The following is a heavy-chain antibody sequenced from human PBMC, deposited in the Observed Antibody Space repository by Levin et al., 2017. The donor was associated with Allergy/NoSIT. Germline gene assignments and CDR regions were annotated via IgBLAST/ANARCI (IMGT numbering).Heavy chain of an antibody. V-gene: IGHV3-21*01. CDR1: GFTFSSYS. CDR3: ARLKGVDTAMATFDY. D-gene: IGHD5-18*01. Sequence: AGGSLRLSCAASGFTFSSYSMNWVRQAPGKGLEWVSSISSSSSYIYYADSVKGRFTISRDNAKNSLYLQMNSLRAEDTAVYYCARLKGVDTAMATFDYWGQGTLVTVSS. J-gene: IGHJ4*02. CDR2: ISSSSSYI.